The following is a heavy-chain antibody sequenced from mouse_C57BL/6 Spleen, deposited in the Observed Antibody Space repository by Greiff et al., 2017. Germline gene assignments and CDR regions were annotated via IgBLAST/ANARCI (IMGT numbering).Heavy chain of an antibody. V-gene: IGHV3-6*01. Sequence: VQLQQSGPGLVKPSQSLSLTCSVTGYSITSGYYWNWIRQFPGNKLEWMGYISYDGSNNYNPSLKNRISITRDTSKNQFFLKLNSVTTEDTATYYCARGDYDGGYWYFDVWGTGTTVTVSS. CDR1: GYSITSGYY. CDR2: ISYDGSN. CDR3: ARGDYDGGYWYFDV. D-gene: IGHD2-4*01. J-gene: IGHJ1*03.